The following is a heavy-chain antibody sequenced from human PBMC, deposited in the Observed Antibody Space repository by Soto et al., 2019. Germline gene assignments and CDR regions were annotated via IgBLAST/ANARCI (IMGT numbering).Heavy chain of an antibody. CDR2: FYRGGSR. CDR3: ASLNPGSGGNSPYFDY. Sequence: GGSLRLSCAVSGFTFSSNYMSWVRQAPGKGLEWVALFYRGGSRYYADSVRGRFAISRDNSKNTLYLQMNNLRAADAAVYYCASLNPGSGGNSPYFDYWGQGTLVTVSS. D-gene: IGHD2-21*02. J-gene: IGHJ4*02. CDR1: GFTFSSNY. V-gene: IGHV3-53*01.